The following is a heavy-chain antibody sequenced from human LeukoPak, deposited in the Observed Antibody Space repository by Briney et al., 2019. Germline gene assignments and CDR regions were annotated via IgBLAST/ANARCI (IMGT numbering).Heavy chain of an antibody. Sequence: GGSLRLSCAASEFSVGSNYMTWVRQAPGKGLEWVSLIYSGGSTYYADSVKGRFTVSRDSSKNTLFLQMNSLRADDTAMYYCATVPYGYLGYYYYYMDVWGKGTTVTISS. CDR1: EFSVGSNY. J-gene: IGHJ6*03. D-gene: IGHD5-18*01. V-gene: IGHV3-66*01. CDR2: IYSGGST. CDR3: ATVPYGYLGYYYYYMDV.